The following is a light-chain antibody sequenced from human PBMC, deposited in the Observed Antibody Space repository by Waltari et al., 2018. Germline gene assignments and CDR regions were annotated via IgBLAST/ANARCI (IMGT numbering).Light chain of an antibody. V-gene: IGKV1-5*03. CDR1: QSVGTW. CDR3: QQYSSFST. Sequence: IQMTQTPSTLSASVGDRVTISCRGSQSVGTWLAWYQQKPGKAPKLLIYMASSLESGVPSRFSGSGSGTEFTLTISSLQPDDFATYSCQQYSSFSTFGQGTKVDI. CDR2: MAS. J-gene: IGKJ2*01.